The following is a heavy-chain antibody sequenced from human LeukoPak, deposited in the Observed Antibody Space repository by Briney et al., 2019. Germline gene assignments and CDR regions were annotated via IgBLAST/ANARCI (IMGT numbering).Heavy chain of an antibody. Sequence: PGGSLRLSCAASGFTFTSYAMSWVRQAPGKGLEWVSGISGSGSGGSTYYADSVKGRFTISRDNSKNTLYLQMNSLRAEDTAIYYCAKEYTGTFSPFPSYFDNWGQGTLVTVSS. CDR1: GFTFTSYA. V-gene: IGHV3-23*01. D-gene: IGHD1-26*01. CDR2: ISGSGSGGST. CDR3: AKEYTGTFSPFPSYFDN. J-gene: IGHJ4*02.